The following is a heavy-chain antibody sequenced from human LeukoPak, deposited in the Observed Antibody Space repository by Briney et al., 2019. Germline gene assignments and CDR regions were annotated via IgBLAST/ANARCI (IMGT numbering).Heavy chain of an antibody. CDR2: IGKGSDT. J-gene: IGHJ4*02. CDR3: ARARSGYEGDYFDY. CDR1: GFTFTTYD. Sequence: GGSLRLSCAASGFTFTTYDMHWVRKAPGKGLKWVSTIGKGSDTYYPASVKGRFTVSREDAKNSLYLQMNSLRAEDTAVYYCARARSGYEGDYFDYWGQGTLATVSS. V-gene: IGHV3-13*04. D-gene: IGHD5-12*01.